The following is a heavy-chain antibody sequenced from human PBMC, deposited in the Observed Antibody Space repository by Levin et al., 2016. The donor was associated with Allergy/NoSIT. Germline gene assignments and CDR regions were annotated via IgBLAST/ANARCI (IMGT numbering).Heavy chain of an antibody. D-gene: IGHD1-14*01. CDR3: VTGAPTTAALK. Sequence: GGSLRLSCAASGFTFSSYVMYWVRQSPGKGLEWVATISYDESNKKSADSVKGRLIISRDNSKNRLYLQMNSLRAEDTAVYYCVTGAPTTAALKWGQGTLVTVSS. CDR1: GFTFSSYV. V-gene: IGHV3-30*13. CDR2: ISYDESNK. J-gene: IGHJ4*01.